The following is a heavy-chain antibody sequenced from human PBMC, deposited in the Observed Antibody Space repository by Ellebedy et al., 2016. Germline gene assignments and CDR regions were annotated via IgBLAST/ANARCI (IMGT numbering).Heavy chain of an antibody. CDR1: GFTFADYT. CDR3: AKGPMGTYYFDY. J-gene: IGHJ4*02. V-gene: IGHV3-43*01. Sequence: EGSLRLSCAASGFTFADYTMHWVRQAPGKGLEWVSLISWDGHSTYYADSVKGRFTISRDNSKNSLYLQMNSLRTEDTALYYCAKGPMGTYYFDYWGQGTLVTVSS. D-gene: IGHD7-27*01. CDR2: ISWDGHST.